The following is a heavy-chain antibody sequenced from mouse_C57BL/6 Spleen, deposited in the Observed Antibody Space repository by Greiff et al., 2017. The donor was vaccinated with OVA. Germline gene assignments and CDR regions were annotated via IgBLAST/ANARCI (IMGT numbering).Heavy chain of an antibody. CDR3: AREIPYYSNYLYFDY. CDR2: ISDGGSYT. CDR1: GFTFSSYA. V-gene: IGHV5-4*01. D-gene: IGHD2-5*01. Sequence: EVQLVESGGGLVKPGGSLKLSCAASGFTFSSYAMSWVRQTPEKRLEWVATISDGGSYTYYPDNVKGRFTISRDNAKNNLYLQMSHLKSEDTAMYYCAREIPYYSNYLYFDYWGQGTTLTVSS. J-gene: IGHJ2*01.